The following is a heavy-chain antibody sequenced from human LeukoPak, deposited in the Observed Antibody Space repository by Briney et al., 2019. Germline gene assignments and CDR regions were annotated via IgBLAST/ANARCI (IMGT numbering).Heavy chain of an antibody. CDR3: ARGFVQTGYSSSSYVH. J-gene: IGHJ4*02. CDR1: GGTFSSYA. Sequence: SCKASGGTFSSYAMHWVRQAPGKGLEWVAVISYDGSNKYYADSVKGRFTISRDNSKNTLYLQMNSLRAEDTAVYYCARGFVQTGYSSSSYVHWGQGTLVTVSS. V-gene: IGHV3-30-3*01. D-gene: IGHD6-13*01. CDR2: ISYDGSNK.